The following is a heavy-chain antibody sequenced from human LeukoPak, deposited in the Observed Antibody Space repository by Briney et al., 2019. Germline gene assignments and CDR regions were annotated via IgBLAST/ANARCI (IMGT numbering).Heavy chain of an antibody. CDR2: IKQYGSEK. Sequence: PGGSLRLSCAASGFTFSSYWMSWVRQAPGKGLECVSNIKQYGSEKYYVDSVKGRFTISRDNAKNSLYLQMNSLRAEDTAVYYGARDVGYCSGGSCYSTTGAQDYFDYWGQGTLVTVSS. CDR3: ARDVGYCSGGSCYSTTGAQDYFDY. J-gene: IGHJ4*02. CDR1: GFTFSSYW. D-gene: IGHD2-15*01. V-gene: IGHV3-7*04.